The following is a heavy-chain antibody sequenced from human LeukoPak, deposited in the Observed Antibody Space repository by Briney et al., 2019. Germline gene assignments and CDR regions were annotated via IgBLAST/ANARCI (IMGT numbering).Heavy chain of an antibody. CDR1: GFSFRRYG. CDR2: ISGSGGST. D-gene: IGHD5-12*01. V-gene: IGHV3-23*01. Sequence: GGSLRLSCAASGFSFRRYGINWVRQAPGKGLEWVSAISGSGGSTYYADSVKGRFTISRDNSKNTLYLQMNSLRAEDTAVYYCAKVRRDGYNPFDYWGQGTLVTVSS. CDR3: AKVRRDGYNPFDY. J-gene: IGHJ4*02.